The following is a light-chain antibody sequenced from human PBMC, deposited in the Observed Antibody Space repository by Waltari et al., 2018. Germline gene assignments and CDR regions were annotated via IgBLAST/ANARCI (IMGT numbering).Light chain of an antibody. J-gene: IGKJ3*01. Sequence: DIQMTQSPSTLSASVGDRVTITCRASQSISSWLAWYHQKPGKAPKLLIYKASYLESGVPSMFSGSGSGTEFTHTISSLQSDDFASYYCQQYNSYSPLTFGPGTKVDIK. V-gene: IGKV1-5*03. CDR2: KAS. CDR1: QSISSW. CDR3: QQYNSYSPLT.